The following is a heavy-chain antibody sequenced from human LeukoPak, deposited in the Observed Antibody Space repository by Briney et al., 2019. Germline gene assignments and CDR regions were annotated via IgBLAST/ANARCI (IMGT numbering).Heavy chain of an antibody. CDR1: GGSISSYF. D-gene: IGHD6-13*01. Sequence: SETLSLTCTASGGSISSYFWTWIRQPAGKGLEWIGRIYTSGSTNYNPSLKSRVTISVDTSKNQFSLKLSSVTAADTAVYYCARLGAAAGTGDYWGQGTLVTVSS. J-gene: IGHJ4*02. CDR3: ARLGAAAGTGDY. V-gene: IGHV4-4*07. CDR2: IYTSGST.